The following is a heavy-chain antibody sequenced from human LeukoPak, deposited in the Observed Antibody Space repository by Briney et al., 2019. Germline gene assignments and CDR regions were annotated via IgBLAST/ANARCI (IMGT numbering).Heavy chain of an antibody. J-gene: IGHJ4*02. CDR2: IYHSGST. CDR3: AREGRGYSYD. Sequence: SKTLSLTCAVSGGSISSGGYSWSWIRQPPGKGLEWIGYIYHSGSTYYNPSLKSRVTISVDRSKNQFSLKLSSVTAADTAVYYCAREGRGYSYDWGQGTLVTVSS. V-gene: IGHV4-30-2*01. D-gene: IGHD5-18*01. CDR1: GGSISSGGYS.